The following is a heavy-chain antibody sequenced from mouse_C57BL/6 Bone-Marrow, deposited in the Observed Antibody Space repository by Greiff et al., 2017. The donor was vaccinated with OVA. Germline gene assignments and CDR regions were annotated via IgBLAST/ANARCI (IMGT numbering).Heavy chain of an antibody. J-gene: IGHJ4*01. Sequence: QVQLQQSGSELRSPGSSVKLSCKDFDSEVFPIAYMSWVRQKPGHGFEWIGGILPSIGRTIYGEKFEDKATLDADTLSNTAYLELNSLTSEDSAIYYCARAGTAQAFYYAMDYWGQGTSVTVSS. CDR3: ARAGTAQAFYYAMDY. D-gene: IGHD3-2*02. CDR1: DSEVFPIAY. V-gene: IGHV15-2*01. CDR2: ILPSIGRT.